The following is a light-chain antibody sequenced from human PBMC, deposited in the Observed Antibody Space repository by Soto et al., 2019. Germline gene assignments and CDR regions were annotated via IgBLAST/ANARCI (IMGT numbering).Light chain of an antibody. CDR3: QQYYSAPLT. V-gene: IGKV4-1*01. Sequence: DIVMTQSPDSLAVSLGERATIDCKYSQSVLYSSNNKNHLAWYQQKPGQPPKLLIYWASTRESGVPDRFSGSGSGTDFTLTISSLQAEDVAVSYCQQYYSAPLTFGGGTKVDIK. CDR2: WAS. J-gene: IGKJ4*01. CDR1: QSVLYSSNNKNH.